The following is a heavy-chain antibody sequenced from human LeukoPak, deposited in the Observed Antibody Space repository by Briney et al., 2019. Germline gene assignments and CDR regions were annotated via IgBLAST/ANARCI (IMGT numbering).Heavy chain of an antibody. CDR2: ISGSGGST. Sequence: GGSLRLSCAASGFTVSSNYMTWVRQAPGKGLEWVSAISGSGGSTYYADSVKGRFTISRDNSKNTLYLQMNSLRAEDTAVYYCAKDVDSGSYYFDYWGQGTLVTVSS. CDR3: AKDVDSGSYYFDY. CDR1: GFTVSSNY. V-gene: IGHV3-23*01. D-gene: IGHD1-26*01. J-gene: IGHJ4*02.